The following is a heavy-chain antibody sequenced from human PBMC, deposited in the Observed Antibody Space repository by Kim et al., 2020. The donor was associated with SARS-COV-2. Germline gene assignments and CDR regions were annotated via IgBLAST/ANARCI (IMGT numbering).Heavy chain of an antibody. D-gene: IGHD2-21*01. Sequence: SETLSLTCTVSGGSISSSSYYWGWIRQPPGKGLEWIGSIYYSGSTYYNPSLKSRVTISVDTSKNQFSLKLSSVTAADTAVYYCARTTVPGAISWGQGTLVTVSS. CDR2: IYYSGST. CDR3: ARTTVPGAIS. CDR1: GGSISSSSYY. J-gene: IGHJ5*02. V-gene: IGHV4-39*01.